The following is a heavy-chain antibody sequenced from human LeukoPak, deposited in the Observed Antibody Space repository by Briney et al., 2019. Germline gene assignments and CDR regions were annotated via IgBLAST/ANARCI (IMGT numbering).Heavy chain of an antibody. Sequence: SETLSLTCIVSGGSISSYYWSWIRQPPGKGLEWIGYIYYSGSTNYNPSLKSRVTISVDTSKNQFSLKLSSVTAADTAVYYCARFHGSSWLFDYWGQGTLVTVSS. CDR1: GGSISSYY. J-gene: IGHJ4*02. CDR2: IYYSGST. D-gene: IGHD6-13*01. V-gene: IGHV4-59*01. CDR3: ARFHGSSWLFDY.